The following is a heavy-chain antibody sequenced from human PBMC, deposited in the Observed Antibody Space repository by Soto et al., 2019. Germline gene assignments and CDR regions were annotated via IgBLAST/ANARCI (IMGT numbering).Heavy chain of an antibody. D-gene: IGHD6-25*01. J-gene: IGHJ4*02. V-gene: IGHV3-53*01. CDR1: GFTVSNNY. CDR2: IYSGGYT. CDR3: ATQRGGGGY. Sequence: EVQLVESGGGLIQPGGSLRLSCAVSGFTVSNNYMSWVRQAPGKGLEGVSVIYSGGYTAYGDSVKGRFTISRDNSKNTLYHQRKTRSAADTPVYIGATQRGGGGYWGQGTLVTVSS.